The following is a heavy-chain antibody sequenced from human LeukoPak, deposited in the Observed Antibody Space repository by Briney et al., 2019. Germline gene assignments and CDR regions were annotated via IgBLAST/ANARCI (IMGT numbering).Heavy chain of an antibody. D-gene: IGHD4-11*01. V-gene: IGHV3-23*01. CDR2: ISGSGGST. CDR1: GFTFSNYA. Sequence: GGSLRLSCAASGFTFSNYAMSWVRQAPGKGLEWVSAISGSGGSTYYADSVKGRFTISRDNSKNTLYLQMSSLRAEDTAVYYCAKGTTLTTGCYFDYWGQGTLVTVSS. J-gene: IGHJ4*02. CDR3: AKGTTLTTGCYFDY.